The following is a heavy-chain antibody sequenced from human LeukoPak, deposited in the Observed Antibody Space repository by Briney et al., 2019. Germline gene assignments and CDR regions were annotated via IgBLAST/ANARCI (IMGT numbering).Heavy chain of an antibody. V-gene: IGHV3-30*02. J-gene: IGHJ3*02. CDR2: IRYDGSNK. Sequence: PGGSLRLSCAASGFTFSSYGMHWVRQAPGKGLEWVAFIRYDGSNKYYADSVKGRFTISRDNSKNTLYLQMNSLRAEDTAVYYCANCGTSCYKDPAAGAPAPEAQNDAFDIWGQGTMVTVSS. CDR3: ANCGTSCYKDPAAGAPAPEAQNDAFDI. CDR1: GFTFSSYG. D-gene: IGHD2-2*01.